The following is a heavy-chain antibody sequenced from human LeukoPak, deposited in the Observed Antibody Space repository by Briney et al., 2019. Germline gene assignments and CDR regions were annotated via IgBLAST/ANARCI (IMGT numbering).Heavy chain of an antibody. CDR3: ARSGKDNWNDGFVWYFDY. J-gene: IGHJ4*02. Sequence: ASVKVSCKASGYTFTSYGISWVRQAPGQGLEWMGWISAYNGNTNYAQKLQGRVTMTTDTSTSTAYMELRSLRSDDTAVYYCARSGKDNWNDGFVWYFDYWGQGTLVTVSS. CDR2: ISAYNGNT. D-gene: IGHD1-1*01. CDR1: GYTFTSYG. V-gene: IGHV1-18*01.